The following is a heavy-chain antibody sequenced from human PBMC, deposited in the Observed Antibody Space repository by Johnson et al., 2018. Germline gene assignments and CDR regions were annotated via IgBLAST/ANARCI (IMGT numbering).Heavy chain of an antibody. CDR2: ISASGGTI. J-gene: IGHJ4*02. CDR1: GFSFSSFA. CDR3: ARDSTYYYDSSGYYDH. Sequence: EVQLVESGGGLVQPGGSLRLSCAASGFSFSSFALNWVRQAPGKGLEWVSYISASGGTIYYADSVKGRFTISRDNAKNSLYLQMNSLRADDTAFYYCARDSTYYYDSSGYYDHWGQGTLVTVSS. D-gene: IGHD3-22*01. V-gene: IGHV3-48*01.